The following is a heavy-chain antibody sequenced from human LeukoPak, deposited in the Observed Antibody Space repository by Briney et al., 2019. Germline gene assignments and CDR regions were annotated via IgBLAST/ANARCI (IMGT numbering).Heavy chain of an antibody. V-gene: IGHV3-9*01. CDR1: GFTFDDYG. CDR2: ITYNSGTI. J-gene: IGHJ4*02. Sequence: GRSLRLSCAASGFTFDDYGMHWVRQAPGKGLEWVSGITYNSGTIGYADSVKGRFTISRDNAKSSLHLQMNSLRAEDTAVYYCARGDCSGGSCYLSLTTIDYWGQGTLVTVSS. D-gene: IGHD2-15*01. CDR3: ARGDCSGGSCYLSLTTIDY.